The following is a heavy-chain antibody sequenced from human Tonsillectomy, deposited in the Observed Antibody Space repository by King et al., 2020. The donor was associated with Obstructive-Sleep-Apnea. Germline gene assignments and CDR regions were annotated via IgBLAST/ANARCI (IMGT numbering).Heavy chain of an antibody. CDR3: ARFVYYDTTFDI. D-gene: IGHD3-16*01. CDR2: IKHSGNT. J-gene: IGHJ3*02. Sequence: VQLQQWGAGLLKPSETLSLTCAVHGASCKNYYWSWIRQPPGKGLEWIGEIKHSGNTNYSPSLTGRVTISVDTSKKHFSLNLRSVTAADTAMYYCARFVYYDTTFDIWGQGTMVTVSS. V-gene: IGHV4-34*01. CDR1: GASCKNYY.